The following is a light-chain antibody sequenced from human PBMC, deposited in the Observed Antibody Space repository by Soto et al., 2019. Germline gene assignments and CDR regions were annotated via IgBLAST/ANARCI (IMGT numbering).Light chain of an antibody. V-gene: IGLV2-14*01. CDR2: EVS. CDR3: SSYITTNRRV. CDR1: SGNIGNFNF. J-gene: IGLJ1*01. Sequence: QSALRHPPSASWSPGDSITIACTGTSGNIGNFNFVSLYQQHPGKAPKLMIYEVSNRPSGVSDRFSGSKSGNTASLTISGLQAEDEADYYCSSYITTNRRVLGTGTQVTVL.